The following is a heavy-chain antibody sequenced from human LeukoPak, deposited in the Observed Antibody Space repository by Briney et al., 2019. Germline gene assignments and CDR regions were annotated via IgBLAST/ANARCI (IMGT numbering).Heavy chain of an antibody. CDR3: ARESLSGGSCFDN. D-gene: IGHD2-15*01. CDR1: GYSISSGYY. V-gene: IGHV4-38-2*02. J-gene: IGHJ5*02. CDR2: NYHSGST. Sequence: SETLSLTCTVSGYSISSGYYWGWIRQPPGKGLEWIGRNYHSGSTYYNPSLKSRVTISVDTSKNQFSLKLSSVTAADTVVYYCARESLSGGSCFDNWGQGTLVTVSS.